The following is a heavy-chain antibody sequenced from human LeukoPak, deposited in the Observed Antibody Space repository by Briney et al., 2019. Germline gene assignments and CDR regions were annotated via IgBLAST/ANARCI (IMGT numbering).Heavy chain of an antibody. CDR2: ISGSGGST. Sequence: GGSLRLSCAASGFTFSSYAMSWVRQAPGKGLEWASAISGSGGSTYYADSVKGRFTISRDNSKNTLYLQMNSLRAEDTAVYYCAKDFWSGEYYFDYWGQGTLVTVSS. CDR3: AKDFWSGEYYFDY. J-gene: IGHJ4*02. D-gene: IGHD3-3*01. V-gene: IGHV3-23*01. CDR1: GFTFSSYA.